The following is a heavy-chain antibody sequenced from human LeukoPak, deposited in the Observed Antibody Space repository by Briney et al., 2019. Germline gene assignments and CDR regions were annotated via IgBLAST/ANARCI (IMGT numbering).Heavy chain of an antibody. D-gene: IGHD4-17*01. CDR2: INQDGTDK. CDR1: GFTFSGRW. Sequence: GGSLRLSCAASGFTFSGRWMSWLRQAPGKGLEWVANINQDGTDKYYVDSVKGRFTISRDNAKNSLYLQMNSLRAEDTAVYYCARDAGYGDHHNYYFDYWGQGTLVTVSS. V-gene: IGHV3-7*03. CDR3: ARDAGYGDHHNYYFDY. J-gene: IGHJ4*02.